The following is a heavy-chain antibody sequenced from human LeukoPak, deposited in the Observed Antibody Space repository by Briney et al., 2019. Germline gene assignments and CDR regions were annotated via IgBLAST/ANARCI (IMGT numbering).Heavy chain of an antibody. CDR1: GFTFSYSF. CDR3: ATSNWYRLPY. J-gene: IGHJ4*02. V-gene: IGHV3-72*01. CDR2: SRNKADSYTA. Sequence: GGSLRLSCAPSGFTFSYSFMSWVRQAPGKGLEWVGRSRNKADSYTAQYAASVEGRFTISRDESKNSLYLQISSLETEDTAVYYFATSNWYRLPYWGQGSLVTVSS. D-gene: IGHD1-1*01.